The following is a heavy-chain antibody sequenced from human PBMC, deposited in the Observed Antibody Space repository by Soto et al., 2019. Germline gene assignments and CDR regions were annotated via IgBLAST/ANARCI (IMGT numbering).Heavy chain of an antibody. CDR2: ISAYNGNT. V-gene: IGHV1-18*01. D-gene: IGHD1-26*01. CDR3: ARDRGSYALDY. J-gene: IGHJ4*02. CDR1: VYTYTSYG. Sequence: ASVKVCCKASVYTYTSYGRRWVRQAPGQGLEWMGWISAYNGNTNYAQKLQGRVTMTTDTSTSTAYMELRSPRSDDTAVYYCARDRGSYALDYWGQGTLVTVSS.